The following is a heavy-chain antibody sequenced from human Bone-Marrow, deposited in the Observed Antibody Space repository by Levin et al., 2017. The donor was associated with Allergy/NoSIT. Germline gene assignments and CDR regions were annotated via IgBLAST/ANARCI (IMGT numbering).Heavy chain of an antibody. CDR2: ISYDGSNK. V-gene: IGHV3-30*18. J-gene: IGHJ4*02. CDR1: GFTFSSYG. Sequence: GGSLRLSCAASGFTFSSYGMHWVRQAPGKGLEWVAVISYDGSNKYYADSVKGRFTISRDNSKNTLYLQMNSLRAEDTAVYYCAKDLHRDDIIDYWGQGTLVTVSS. CDR3: AKDLHRDDIIDY. D-gene: IGHD3-9*01.